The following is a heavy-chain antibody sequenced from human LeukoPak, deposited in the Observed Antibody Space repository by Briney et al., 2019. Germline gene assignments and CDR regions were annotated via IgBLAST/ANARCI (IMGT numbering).Heavy chain of an antibody. CDR3: ASGGYGSGNWFDP. CDR1: GYSIRSGYY. CDR2: IYHSGST. J-gene: IGHJ5*02. V-gene: IGHV4-38-2*02. D-gene: IGHD3-10*01. Sequence: SETLSLTCTVSGYSIRSGYYWGWIRQPPGKGLEWIGSIYHSGSTYYNPSLKSRVTISVHTSKNQFSLKLSSVTAADTAVYYCASGGYGSGNWFDPWGQGTLVTVSS.